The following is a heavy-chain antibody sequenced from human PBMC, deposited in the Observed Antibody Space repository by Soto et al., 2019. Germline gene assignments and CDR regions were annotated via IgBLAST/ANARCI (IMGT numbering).Heavy chain of an antibody. CDR3: ARIDCSGGSCYALYYYYYMDV. D-gene: IGHD2-15*01. J-gene: IGHJ6*03. V-gene: IGHV1-18*01. CDR1: GYTFTSYG. Sequence: ASVKVSCKASGYTFTSYGISWVRQAPGQGLEWMGWISAYNGNTNYAQKLQGRVTMTTDASTSTAYMELRSLRSDDTAVYYCARIDCSGGSCYALYYYYYMDVWGKGTTVTVSS. CDR2: ISAYNGNT.